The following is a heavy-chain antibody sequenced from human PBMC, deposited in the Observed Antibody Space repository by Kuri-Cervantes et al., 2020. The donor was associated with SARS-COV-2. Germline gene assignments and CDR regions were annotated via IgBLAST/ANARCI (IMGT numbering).Heavy chain of an antibody. V-gene: IGHV3-30*03. CDR1: GFTFSSYA. Sequence: GESLKISCAASGFTFSSYAMHWVRQAPGKGLEWVALISYDGSSKYYAGSVKGRFTISRDNSKNTLYLQMNSLRAEDTAVYYCATESSSWYGGSFDYWGQGTLVTVSS. CDR3: ATESSSWYGGSFDY. CDR2: ISYDGSSK. D-gene: IGHD6-13*01. J-gene: IGHJ4*02.